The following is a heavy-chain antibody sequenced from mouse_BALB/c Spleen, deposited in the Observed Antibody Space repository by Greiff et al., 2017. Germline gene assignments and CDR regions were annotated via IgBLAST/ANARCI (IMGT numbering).Heavy chain of an antibody. J-gene: IGHJ4*01. D-gene: IGHD1-1*01. Sequence: EVKLEESGGGLVKPGGSLKLSCAASGFTFSSYTMSWVRQTPEKRLEWVATISSGGSYTYYPDSVKGRFTISRDNAKNTLYLQMSSLKSEDTAMYYCTRDTTVVDAMDYWGQGTSVTVSS. V-gene: IGHV5-6-4*01. CDR2: ISSGGSYT. CDR3: TRDTTVVDAMDY. CDR1: GFTFSSYT.